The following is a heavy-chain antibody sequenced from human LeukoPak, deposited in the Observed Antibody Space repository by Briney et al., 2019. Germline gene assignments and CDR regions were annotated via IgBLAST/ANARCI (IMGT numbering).Heavy chain of an antibody. J-gene: IGHJ4*02. V-gene: IGHV1-18*01. CDR3: ARDKGTRWNVQRWLQLQSELSPFDY. CDR1: GYTFTSYG. D-gene: IGHD5-24*01. Sequence: GASVKLSCKASGYTFTSYGISWVRQAPGQGLEWMGWISAYNGNTNYAQKLQGRVTMTTDTSTITAYMELRSLRSDDTAVYYCARDKGTRWNVQRWLQLQSELSPFDYWGQGTLVTVSS. CDR2: ISAYNGNT.